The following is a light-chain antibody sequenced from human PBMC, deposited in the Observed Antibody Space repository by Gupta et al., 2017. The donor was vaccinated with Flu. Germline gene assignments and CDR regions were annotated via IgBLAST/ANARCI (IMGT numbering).Light chain of an antibody. CDR2: GAC. V-gene: IGKV3-20*01. J-gene: IGKJ3*01. CDR1: QSINYGY. CDR3: QQNSSSPST. Sequence: ATLSLSPGERATLSCRATQSINYGYFGWYQQKPGQAPRLIIYGACTRGTGIADRFSGSGFGTDFTLTISRLAPDDFAVYYCQQNSSSPSTFGHGTNVDFK.